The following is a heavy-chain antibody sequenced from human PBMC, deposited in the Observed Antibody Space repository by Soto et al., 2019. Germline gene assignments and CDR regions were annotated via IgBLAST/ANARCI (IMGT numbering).Heavy chain of an antibody. CDR1: GGTFSSYA. V-gene: IGHV1-69*13. CDR2: IIPIFGTA. D-gene: IGHD6-19*01. CDR3: ARDLGYSSGWDLYYFDY. Sequence: SVKVSCKASGGTFSSYAISWVRQAPGQGLEWMGGIIPIFGTANYAQKFQGRVTITADESTSTAYMELSSLRSEDTAVYYCARDLGYSSGWDLYYFDYWGQGTLVTVSS. J-gene: IGHJ4*02.